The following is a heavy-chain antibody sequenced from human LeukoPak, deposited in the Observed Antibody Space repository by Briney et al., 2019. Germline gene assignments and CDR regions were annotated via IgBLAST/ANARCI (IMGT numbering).Heavy chain of an antibody. CDR1: GGSISSGDYY. J-gene: IGHJ4*02. CDR2: IYYSGST. CDR3: ARLYYYDSSGLDY. Sequence: PQTLSLTCTVSGGSISSGDYYWRWLRQPPGTGLEWIGYIYYSGSTYYNPSLKSRVTISVDTSKNQFSLKLSSVTAADTAVYYCARLYYYDSSGLDYWGQGTLVTVS. V-gene: IGHV4-30-4*08. D-gene: IGHD3-22*01.